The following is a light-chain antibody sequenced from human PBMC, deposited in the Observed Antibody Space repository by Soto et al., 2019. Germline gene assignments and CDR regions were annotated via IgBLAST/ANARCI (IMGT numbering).Light chain of an antibody. V-gene: IGKV1-39*01. CDR2: AAS. Sequence: DIPMTQSPSSLSASVGDRVTITCRASQSISSYLNWYQQKPGKVPKLLIYAASSLQSGVPSRFSGSGSGTDFTLTFSSLQPEDFATYYCQQSYSTPYTFGQGTKLEIK. CDR1: QSISSY. J-gene: IGKJ2*01. CDR3: QQSYSTPYT.